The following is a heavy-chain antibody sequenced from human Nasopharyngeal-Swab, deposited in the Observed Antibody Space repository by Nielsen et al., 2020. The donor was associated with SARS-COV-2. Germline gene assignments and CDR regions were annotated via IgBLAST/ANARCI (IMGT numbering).Heavy chain of an antibody. CDR3: ARDLATVYDPRYYGLDV. J-gene: IGHJ6*02. CDR1: GYPFTIYG. Sequence: ASVKVSCKASGYPFTIYGISWVRQAPGQGLEWMGWISAYSANTNYAQKLQDRVTMTTDTATSTAYLELTSLRFDDTAVYYCARDLATVYDPRYYGLDVWGQGTTVTVSS. D-gene: IGHD3-16*02. V-gene: IGHV1-18*01. CDR2: ISAYSANT.